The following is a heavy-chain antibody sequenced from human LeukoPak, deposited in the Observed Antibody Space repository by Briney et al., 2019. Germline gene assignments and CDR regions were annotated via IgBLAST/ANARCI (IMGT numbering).Heavy chain of an antibody. D-gene: IGHD1-7*01. Sequence: SETLSLTCTVSGGSISSYYWSWIRQPPGKGLEWIGYIYYSGSTNYNPSLKSRVTISVDTSKNQFSLKLSSVTAADTAVYYCARMTLELDYDYWGQGTLVTVSS. V-gene: IGHV4-59*01. J-gene: IGHJ4*02. CDR2: IYYSGST. CDR1: GGSISSYY. CDR3: ARMTLELDYDY.